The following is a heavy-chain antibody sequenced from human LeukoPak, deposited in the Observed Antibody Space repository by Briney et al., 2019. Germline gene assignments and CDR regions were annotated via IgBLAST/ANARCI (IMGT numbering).Heavy chain of an antibody. J-gene: IGHJ4*02. D-gene: IGHD3-10*01. CDR3: ASVPDYYGSGSYHFDY. CDR1: GYSISSGYY. CDR2: IYHSGST. V-gene: IGHV4-38-2*02. Sequence: SETLSLTCTVSGYSISSGYYWGWIRQPPGKGLEWIGSIYHSGSTYYNLSLKSRVTISVDTSKNQFSLKLSSVTAADTAVYYCASVPDYYGSGSYHFDYWGQGALVTVSS.